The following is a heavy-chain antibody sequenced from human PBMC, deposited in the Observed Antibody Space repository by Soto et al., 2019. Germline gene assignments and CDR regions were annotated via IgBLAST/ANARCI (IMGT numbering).Heavy chain of an antibody. CDR2: INGGNGNT. CDR1: EYTFTSYT. CDR3: ARELQGLYYFDY. V-gene: IGHV1-3*01. Sequence: QVQVLQSGAEVKKPGASVKVSCKASEYTFTSYTMHWVRQAPGQRLEWMGGINGGNGNTKYSQKFQGRVTITRDTSASKAYMELSSLRSDDTAVYYCARELQGLYYFDYWGQGTLVTVSS. D-gene: IGHD4-4*01. J-gene: IGHJ4*02.